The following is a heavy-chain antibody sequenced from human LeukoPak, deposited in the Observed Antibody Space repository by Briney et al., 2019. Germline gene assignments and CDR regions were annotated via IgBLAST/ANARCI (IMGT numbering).Heavy chain of an antibody. V-gene: IGHV3-21*01. D-gene: IGHD3-3*01. CDR2: ISLGGKYI. Sequence: GGSLRLSCAASDFNFNTSPMNWLRQAPGKGLEWVSSISLGGKYIHYADAVKGRFTISRDNAKNSLYLQMNSLRAEDTAVYYCARLREIPVFGVVTKSTSYFDYWGQGTLVTVSS. J-gene: IGHJ4*02. CDR1: DFNFNTSP. CDR3: ARLREIPVFGVVTKSTSYFDY.